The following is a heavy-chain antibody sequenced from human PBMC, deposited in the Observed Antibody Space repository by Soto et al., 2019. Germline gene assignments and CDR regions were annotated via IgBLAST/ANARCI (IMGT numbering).Heavy chain of an antibody. CDR2: SRNKANSYTT. V-gene: IGHV3-72*01. CDR1: GFTFSDHY. CDR3: ARVPTAYYYDK. D-gene: IGHD2-21*02. J-gene: IGHJ4*02. Sequence: EVQLVESGGDLVQPGGSLRLSCAASGFTFSDHYMDWVRQTPGKGLEWVGRSRNKANSYTTEYAASVKGRFTISRDDSKTLLYLQMNSRKTEDTAVYYCARVPTAYYYDKWGQGTLVTVSS.